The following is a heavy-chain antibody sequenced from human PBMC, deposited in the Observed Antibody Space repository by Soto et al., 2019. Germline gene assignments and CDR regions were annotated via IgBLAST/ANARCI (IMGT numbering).Heavy chain of an antibody. CDR3: VRDGRERQFDY. CDR2: IYYSGSTT. V-gene: IGHV4-59*01. CDR1: GAAISGYY. D-gene: IGHD1-26*01. J-gene: IGHJ4*01. Sequence: QVRLQESGPGLVKPSETLSLTCVVSGAAISGYYWSWIRQPPGKGLEWIGFIYYSGSTTNYSPSLKNRVAISVDTSKNIISLRLGSVTAADTAIYYCVRDGRERQFDYWGHGTLVTVSS.